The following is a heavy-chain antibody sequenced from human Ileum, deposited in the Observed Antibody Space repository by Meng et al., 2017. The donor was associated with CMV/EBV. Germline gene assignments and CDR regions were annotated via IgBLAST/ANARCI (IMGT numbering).Heavy chain of an antibody. V-gene: IGHV2-5*01. J-gene: IGHJ5*02. CDR2: IYWNDDK. Sequence: SGPTLVKPTQTLTLTCTFSGFSLSTSGVGVRWIRQPPGKALEWLALIYWNDDKRYSPSLKSRLTITKDTPKNQVVLTMTNMDPVDTATYYCAHTLVVPAAITDWFDPWGQGTLVTVSS. CDR3: AHTLVVPAAITDWFDP. D-gene: IGHD2-2*01. CDR1: GFSLSTSGVG.